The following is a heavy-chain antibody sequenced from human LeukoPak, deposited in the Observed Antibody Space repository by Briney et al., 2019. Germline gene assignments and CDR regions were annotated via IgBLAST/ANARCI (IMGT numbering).Heavy chain of an antibody. J-gene: IGHJ4*02. CDR2: IYSGGAT. V-gene: IGHV3-53*01. CDR3: ARVTYGSGTYGAFDY. Sequence: GGSLRLSCAASGFTVSSNYMNWVRQAPGKGLEWVSVIYSGGATYYADSVKGRFTISRDNSKNTLFLQMNSLRVEDTAVYYCARVTYGSGTYGAFDYWGQGTLVTVSS. D-gene: IGHD3-10*01. CDR1: GFTVSSNY.